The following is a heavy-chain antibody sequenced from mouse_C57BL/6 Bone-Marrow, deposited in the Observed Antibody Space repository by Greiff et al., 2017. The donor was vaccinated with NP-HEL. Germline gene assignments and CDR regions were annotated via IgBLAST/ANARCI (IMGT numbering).Heavy chain of an antibody. CDR2: ISDGGSYT. CDR1: GFTFSSYA. V-gene: IGHV5-4*01. Sequence: EVKLVESGGGLVKPGGSLTLSCAASGFTFSSYAMSWVRQTPEKRLEWVATISDGGSYTYYPDNVKGRFTISRDNAKNNLYLQMSHLKSEDTAMYYCARESTTVVAPFAYWGQGTLVTVSA. D-gene: IGHD1-1*01. CDR3: ARESTTVVAPFAY. J-gene: IGHJ3*01.